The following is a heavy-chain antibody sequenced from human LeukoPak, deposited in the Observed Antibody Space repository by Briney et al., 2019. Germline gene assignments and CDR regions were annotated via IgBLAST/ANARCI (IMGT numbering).Heavy chain of an antibody. Sequence: GGSLRLSCAASGFTVSSNYMSWVRQAPGKGLEWVSVIYSGGSTYYADSVKGRFTISRDNSKNTLYLQMNSLRAEDTAVYYCARGHNFGRSHPFDYWGQGTLVTVSS. CDR3: ARGHNFGRSHPFDY. D-gene: IGHD3-3*01. J-gene: IGHJ4*02. V-gene: IGHV3-66*01. CDR2: IYSGGST. CDR1: GFTVSSNY.